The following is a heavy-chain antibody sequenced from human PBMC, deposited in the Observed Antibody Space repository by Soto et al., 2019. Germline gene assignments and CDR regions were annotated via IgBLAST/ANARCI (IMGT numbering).Heavy chain of an antibody. D-gene: IGHD4-17*01. CDR3: AKDHPYGDYGLDGMDV. V-gene: IGHV3-30*18. CDR2: ISYDGSNK. J-gene: IGHJ6*02. CDR1: GFTFSSYG. Sequence: QVQLVESGGGVVQPGRSLRLSCAASGFTFSSYGMHWVRQAPGKGLEWVAIISYDGSNKYYADSVKGRFTISRDNSKNTLYLQMNSLRAEDTAVYYCAKDHPYGDYGLDGMDVWGQGTTVTVS.